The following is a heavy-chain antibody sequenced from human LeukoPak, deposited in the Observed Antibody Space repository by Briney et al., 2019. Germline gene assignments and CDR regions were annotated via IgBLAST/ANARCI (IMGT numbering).Heavy chain of an antibody. CDR3: ARGEAVAGTAFDI. V-gene: IGHV3-48*03. J-gene: IGHJ3*02. CDR1: GFTFSNYE. CDR2: INSGGSII. D-gene: IGHD6-19*01. Sequence: GGSLRLSCAASGFTFSNYEMNWLRQAPGKGLEWVSYINSGGSIIYYTDSVKGRFTISRDDAKNSLYLQMNSLRAEDTAVYYCARGEAVAGTAFDIWGQGTMVTVSS.